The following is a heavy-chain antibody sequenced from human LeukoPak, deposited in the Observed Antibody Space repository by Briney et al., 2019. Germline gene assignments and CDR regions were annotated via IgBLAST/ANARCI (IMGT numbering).Heavy chain of an antibody. Sequence: ASVKVSCKPSGYTFTDYYMHWVRQASGQGLEWMGWINPNNGGTTYAQNFQGRVTMTRDTSISTAYMELSRLRSDDSAIYYCTRDHCSFANCYEDYYYGMDVWGQGTTVTVSS. V-gene: IGHV1-2*02. CDR3: TRDHCSFANCYEDYYYGMDV. D-gene: IGHD2-2*01. CDR2: INPNNGGT. CDR1: GYTFTDYY. J-gene: IGHJ6*02.